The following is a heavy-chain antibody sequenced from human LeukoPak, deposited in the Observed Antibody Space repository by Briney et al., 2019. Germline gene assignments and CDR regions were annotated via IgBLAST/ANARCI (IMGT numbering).Heavy chain of an antibody. J-gene: IGHJ5*02. Sequence: ASVKVSCKASGYTFTGYYTHWVRQAPGQGLEWMGWINPNSGGTNYAQKFQGRVTMTRDTSISTAYMELSRLRSDDTAVYYCARDEVDILTGENWFDPWGQGTLVTVSS. D-gene: IGHD3-9*01. CDR3: ARDEVDILTGENWFDP. CDR2: INPNSGGT. CDR1: GYTFTGYY. V-gene: IGHV1-2*02.